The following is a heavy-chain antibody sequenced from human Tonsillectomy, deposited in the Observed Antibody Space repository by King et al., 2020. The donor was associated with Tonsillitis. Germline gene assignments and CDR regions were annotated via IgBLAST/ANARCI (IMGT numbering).Heavy chain of an antibody. CDR2: MNPNSGNT. V-gene: IGHV1-8*01. CDR1: GYTFTKYD. CDR3: AMQRRSGYGDY. D-gene: IGHD5-12*01. J-gene: IGHJ4*02. Sequence: QLVQSGAEVKKPGASVKVSCKASGYTFTKYDINWVRQATGQGLEWMGWMNPNSGNTGYAQKFKGRVTMTMDTSISTAYMELSSLRSEDTAVYYCAMQRRSGYGDYWGQGTLVTVPS.